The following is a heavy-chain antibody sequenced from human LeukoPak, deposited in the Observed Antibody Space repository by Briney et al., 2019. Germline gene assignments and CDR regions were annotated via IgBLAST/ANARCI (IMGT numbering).Heavy chain of an antibody. D-gene: IGHD6-13*01. V-gene: IGHV1-2*02. J-gene: IGHJ4*02. CDR1: GYTFTGYY. CDR2: INPNSGGT. Sequence: ASVKVSCKASGYTFTGYYMLWVRQAPGQGLEWMGWINPNSGGTNYAQKFQGRVTMTRDTSISTAYMELSRLRSDDTAVYYCARGIAAAGTVDYWGQGTLVTVSS. CDR3: ARGIAAAGTVDY.